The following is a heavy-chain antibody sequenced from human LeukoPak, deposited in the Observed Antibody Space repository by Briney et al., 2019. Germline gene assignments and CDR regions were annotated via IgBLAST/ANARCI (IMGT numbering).Heavy chain of an antibody. CDR2: IYPGDSDT. D-gene: IGHD5-12*01. CDR3: ARLSGYDYRFEYFDY. V-gene: IGHV5-51*01. CDR1: GYSFTGYW. J-gene: IGHJ4*02. Sequence: GESLKISCEGSGYSFTGYWIGWVRQMPGKGLEWMGIIYPGDSDTRYSPSFQGQVTISADKSISTAYLQWSSLKASDTAMYYCARLSGYDYRFEYFDYWGQGTLVTVSS.